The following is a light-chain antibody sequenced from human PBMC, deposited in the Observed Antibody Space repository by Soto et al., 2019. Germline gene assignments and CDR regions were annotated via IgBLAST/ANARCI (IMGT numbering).Light chain of an antibody. V-gene: IGKV1-5*03. Sequence: DFLMTQSPSTLSASVGDRVTITCRASQSISDRLAWYQQKPGNAPKLLIYKASSLKSGVPSRFSVSGSGTEFTLTILSLQPDDFAMYYCQQYNSYRWTFGQGTKVEIK. CDR3: QQYNSYRWT. J-gene: IGKJ1*01. CDR2: KAS. CDR1: QSISDR.